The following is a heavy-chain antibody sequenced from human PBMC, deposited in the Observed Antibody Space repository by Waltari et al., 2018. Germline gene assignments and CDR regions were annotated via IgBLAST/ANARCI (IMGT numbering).Heavy chain of an antibody. CDR2: INAGNGNT. CDR3: ARDYDFWSGYSLNWFDP. CDR1: GYTFTSYA. Sequence: QVQLVQSGAEVKKHGASVKVSCKASGYTFTSYAMHWVRQAPGPRLEWMGWINAGNGNTKYSQKFQGRVTITRDTSASTAYMELSSLRSEDTAVYYCARDYDFWSGYSLNWFDPWGQGTLVTVSS. V-gene: IGHV1-3*01. J-gene: IGHJ5*02. D-gene: IGHD3-3*01.